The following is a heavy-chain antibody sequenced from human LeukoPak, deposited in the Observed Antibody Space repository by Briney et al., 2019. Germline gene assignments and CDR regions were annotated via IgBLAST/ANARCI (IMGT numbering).Heavy chain of an antibody. J-gene: IGHJ4*02. D-gene: IGHD1-26*01. CDR3: ARLTTTSRVFNY. CDR1: GYTFTGYY. CDR2: INPNSGGT. Sequence: ASVKVSCKASGYTFTGYYMHWVRQAPGQGLEWMGWINPNSGGTNYAQKFQGGVTMTRDTSISTAYMELSRLRSDDTAVYYCARLTTTSRVFNYWGQGTLVTVSS. V-gene: IGHV1-2*02.